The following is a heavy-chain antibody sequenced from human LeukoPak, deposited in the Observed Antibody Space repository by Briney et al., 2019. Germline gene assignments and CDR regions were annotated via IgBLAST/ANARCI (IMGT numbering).Heavy chain of an antibody. J-gene: IGHJ5*02. Sequence: HPGRSLRLSCAASGFTFDGYGMHWVRQAPGKGLEWVSGISWNSGSIGYADSVKGRFTISRDNAKNSLYLQMNSLRAEDTALYYCAVDSSSWYFNWFDRWREGTLVSVSS. CDR3: AVDSSSWYFNWFDR. D-gene: IGHD6-13*01. CDR1: GFTFDGYG. CDR2: ISWNSGSI. V-gene: IGHV3-9*01.